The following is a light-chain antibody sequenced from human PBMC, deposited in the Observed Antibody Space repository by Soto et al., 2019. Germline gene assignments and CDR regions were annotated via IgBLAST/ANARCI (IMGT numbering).Light chain of an antibody. J-gene: IGKJ2*01. CDR1: QSVSSN. CDR2: GAS. CDR3: QQYNNWPPVYT. V-gene: IGKV3-15*01. Sequence: EIGMTQSPATLSVSPGERATLSCRASQSVSSNLAWYQQKPGQAPRLLIYGASTRATGIPARFSGSGSGTEFTLTISSLQSEDFAVYYCQQYNNWPPVYTFGQGTKLESK.